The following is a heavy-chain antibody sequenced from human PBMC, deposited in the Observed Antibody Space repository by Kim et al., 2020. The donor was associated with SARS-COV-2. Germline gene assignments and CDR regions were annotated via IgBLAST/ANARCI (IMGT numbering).Heavy chain of an antibody. CDR2: IKPDGSET. Sequence: GGSLRLSCAVSGFTFSGSWMSWVRQAPGRGLEWLANIKPDGSETPYVDYVRGRFTISRDNINNVLYLQMNSLRVEDTAVYFCARFGYSYAIDYWGQGTLVTVSS. CDR3: ARFGYSYAIDY. D-gene: IGHD5-18*01. V-gene: IGHV3-7*03. J-gene: IGHJ4*02. CDR1: GFTFSGSW.